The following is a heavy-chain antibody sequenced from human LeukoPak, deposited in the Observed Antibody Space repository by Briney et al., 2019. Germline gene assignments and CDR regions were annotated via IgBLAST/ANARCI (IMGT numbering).Heavy chain of an antibody. CDR3: AREVSEGFDF. D-gene: IGHD3-22*01. J-gene: IGHJ4*02. V-gene: IGHV3-48*03. CDR1: GFTFSRSA. CDR2: ISGRGNTI. Sequence: GGSLRLSCAASGFTFSRSAMNWVRQAPGKGLQWVSYISGRGNTIYYADSVKGRFAISRDNAKNSQYLQMNSLRAEDTALYYCAREVSEGFDFWGQGTLVTVSS.